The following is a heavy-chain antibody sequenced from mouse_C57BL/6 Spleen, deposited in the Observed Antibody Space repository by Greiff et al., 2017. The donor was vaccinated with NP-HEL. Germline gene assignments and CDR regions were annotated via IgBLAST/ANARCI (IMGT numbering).Heavy chain of an antibody. J-gene: IGHJ3*01. CDR2: INPSSGYT. CDR1: GYTFTSYW. Sequence: VQLQQSGAELAKPGASVKLSCKASGYTFTSYWMHWVKQRPGQGLEWIGYINPSSGYTKYNQKFKDKATLTADKSSSPAYMQLSSLTYEDSEVYYCARPIYYGNYGFAYWGQGTLVTVSA. CDR3: ARPIYYGNYGFAY. D-gene: IGHD2-1*01. V-gene: IGHV1-7*01.